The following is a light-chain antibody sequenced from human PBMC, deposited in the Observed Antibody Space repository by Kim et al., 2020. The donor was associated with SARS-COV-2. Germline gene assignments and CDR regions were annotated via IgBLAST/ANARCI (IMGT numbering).Light chain of an antibody. V-gene: IGLV3-21*04. CDR1: NIGGKS. Sequence: APGTTASIICRGNNIGGKSVHWYQKKPGQAPVLVIYYDRDRPSGIPERFSGSKSGNTATLTITRVEAGDEADYYCQVWDSLTDHVVFGGGTQLTVL. CDR2: YDR. CDR3: QVWDSLTDHVV. J-gene: IGLJ2*01.